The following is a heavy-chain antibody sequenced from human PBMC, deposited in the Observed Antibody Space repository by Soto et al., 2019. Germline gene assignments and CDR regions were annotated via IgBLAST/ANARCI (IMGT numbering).Heavy chain of an antibody. D-gene: IGHD2-2*02. J-gene: IGHJ6*02. CDR3: ARACSSTSCYTAMDYYYRMDV. CDR1: GYTFTGYY. Sequence: VASVKVSCKASGYTFTGYYMHWVRQAPGQGLEWMGWINPNSGGTNYAQKFQGRVTMTRDTSISTAYMELSRLRSDDTAVYYCARACSSTSCYTAMDYYYRMDVWGQGTTVTVSS. V-gene: IGHV1-2*02. CDR2: INPNSGGT.